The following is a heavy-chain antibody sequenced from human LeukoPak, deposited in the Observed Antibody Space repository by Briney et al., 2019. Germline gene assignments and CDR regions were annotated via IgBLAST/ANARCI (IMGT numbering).Heavy chain of an antibody. V-gene: IGHV3-53*01. CDR3: AGGKYYGTGTRPGYLGS. CDR1: NFSVNNNY. CDR2: MDNFGIK. Sequence: GGSLRLACAASNFSVNNNYVDWVRQAPGKGLEWVSRMDNFGIKTYAHSVQGRFTVSRDSARDIVFLQMNNLRVEDTAVYYCAGGKYYGTGTRPGYLGSWALETRVPVSS. D-gene: IGHD3-10*01. J-gene: IGHJ4*02.